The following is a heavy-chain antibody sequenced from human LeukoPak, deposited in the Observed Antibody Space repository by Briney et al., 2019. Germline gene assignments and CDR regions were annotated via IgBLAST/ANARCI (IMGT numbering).Heavy chain of an antibody. V-gene: IGHV5-51*01. Sequence: KVGESLKISCQSSGHNFIYYWIAWVRQMPGRGLEWMGIIYPGDSDTRYSPSFQGQVTISADKSLSTAFLQLKSLKASDTAMYYCGRQDGNSEFYFDSWGQGTLVTVSS. D-gene: IGHD4-23*01. CDR1: GHNFIYYW. CDR3: GRQDGNSEFYFDS. CDR2: IYPGDSDT. J-gene: IGHJ4*02.